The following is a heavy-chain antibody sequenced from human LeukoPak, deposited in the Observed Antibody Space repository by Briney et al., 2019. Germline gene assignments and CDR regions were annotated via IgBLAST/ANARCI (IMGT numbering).Heavy chain of an antibody. V-gene: IGHV3-30*02. J-gene: IGHJ3*02. D-gene: IGHD1-26*01. CDR1: GFTFSSYG. CDR2: IRYDGSNK. Sequence: GGSLRLSCAASGFTFSSYGMHWVRQAPGKGLEWVAFIRYDGSNKYYADSVKGRFTISRDNSKNTLYLQMNSLRAEDTAVYYCARSIVGATRAPFDIWGQGTMVTVSS. CDR3: ARSIVGATRAPFDI.